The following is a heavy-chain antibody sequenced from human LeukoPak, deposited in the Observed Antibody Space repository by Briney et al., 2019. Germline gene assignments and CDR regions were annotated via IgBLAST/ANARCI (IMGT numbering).Heavy chain of an antibody. J-gene: IGHJ3*01. CDR1: GDSISSGSYA. D-gene: IGHD4/OR15-4a*01. Sequence: PSETLSLTCGVAGDSISSGSYAWTWIRQPPGKGLEYIGYVHYRGSTYYSPSIKGRTTISLDMANNQFSLTLTSVTAADTAVYFCAGIYGDPRSDGFTVWGQGTVVTVSS. CDR2: VHYRGST. V-gene: IGHV4-30-4*07. CDR3: AGIYGDPRSDGFTV.